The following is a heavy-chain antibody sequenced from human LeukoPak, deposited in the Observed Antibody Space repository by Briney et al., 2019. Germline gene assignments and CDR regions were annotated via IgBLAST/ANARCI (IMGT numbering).Heavy chain of an antibody. Sequence: GRSLRLSCAASGFTFSSYAMHWVRQAPGKGLEWVAVISYDGSNKYYADSVKGRFTISRDNSKNTLYLQMNSLRAEDTAVYYCARERAAAGDYYYGMDVWGQGTTVTVSS. D-gene: IGHD6-13*01. CDR1: GFTFSSYA. CDR2: ISYDGSNK. J-gene: IGHJ6*02. V-gene: IGHV3-30-3*01. CDR3: ARERAAAGDYYYGMDV.